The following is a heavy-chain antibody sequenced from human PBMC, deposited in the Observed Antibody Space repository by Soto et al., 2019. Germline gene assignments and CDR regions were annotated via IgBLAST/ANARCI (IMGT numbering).Heavy chain of an antibody. CDR1: GYTFSNYG. J-gene: IGHJ2*01. Sequence: QVQLVQYGPEVKKPGASVKVSCQASGYTFSNYGISWVRQAPGQGLEWMGWIGPYNGNTDYAQNFQGRVTMTRDTSTNTAYMDLRSLRSYDTALYYCARWYCSIGSCYTCWHFDLWGRGALLTVS. CDR2: IGPYNGNT. CDR3: ARWYCSIGSCYTCWHFDL. V-gene: IGHV1-18*01. D-gene: IGHD2-15*01.